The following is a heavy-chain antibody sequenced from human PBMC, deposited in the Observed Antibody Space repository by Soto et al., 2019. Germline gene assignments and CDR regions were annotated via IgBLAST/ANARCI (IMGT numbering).Heavy chain of an antibody. CDR2: IIPIFATV. CDR1: GGIFSSYA. V-gene: IGHV1-69*12. CDR3: RHYFYGMDV. J-gene: IGHJ6*02. Sequence: QVQLVQSGAEVKRPGSSVKVSCKASGGIFSSYAVTWVRQAPGQGLEWMGGIIPIFATVSYAQKFQGRVTITADESTSTAYMELSSLRSEDTAVYYCRHYFYGMDVWGQGTTVTVSS.